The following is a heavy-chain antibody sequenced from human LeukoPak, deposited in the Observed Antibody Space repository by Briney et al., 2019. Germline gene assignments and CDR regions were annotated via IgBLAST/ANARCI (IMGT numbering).Heavy chain of an antibody. V-gene: IGHV4-34*01. J-gene: IGHJ6*02. CDR1: GGSFSGYY. D-gene: IGHD1-26*01. Sequence: PSETLSLTCAVCGGSFSGYYWSWIRQPPGKGLEWIGEINHSGSTNYNPSLKSRVTISVDTSKNQFSLKLSSVTAADTAVYYCARGPIWSYSPYYYYGMDVWGQGTTVTVSS. CDR2: INHSGST. CDR3: ARGPIWSYSPYYYYGMDV.